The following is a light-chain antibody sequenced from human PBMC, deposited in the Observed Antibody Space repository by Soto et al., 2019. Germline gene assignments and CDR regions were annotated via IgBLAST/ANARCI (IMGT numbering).Light chain of an antibody. J-gene: IGLJ3*02. CDR2: EVS. CDR3: SSYAGSNNWV. CDR1: SSDVGDYNY. Sequence: QSALTQPPSASGSPGQSVTISCTGTSSDVGDYNYVSWYQQHPGKAPKFMIYEVSMRPSGVPDRFSGSKSGNTASLTVSGLQAEDEADYYCSSYAGSNNWVFGGGTKVNVL. V-gene: IGLV2-8*01.